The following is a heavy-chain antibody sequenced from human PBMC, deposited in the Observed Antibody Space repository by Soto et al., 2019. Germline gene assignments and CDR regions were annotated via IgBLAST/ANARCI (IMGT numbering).Heavy chain of an antibody. D-gene: IGHD3-22*01. Sequence: GGSLRLSCAASGFTFSSYGMHWVRQAPGKGLEWVAVISYDGSNKYYADSVKGRFTISRDNSKNTLYLQMNSLRAEDTAVYYCAKEGPYDSSGYPDYWGQGTLVTVSS. J-gene: IGHJ4*02. CDR1: GFTFSSYG. V-gene: IGHV3-30*18. CDR2: ISYDGSNK. CDR3: AKEGPYDSSGYPDY.